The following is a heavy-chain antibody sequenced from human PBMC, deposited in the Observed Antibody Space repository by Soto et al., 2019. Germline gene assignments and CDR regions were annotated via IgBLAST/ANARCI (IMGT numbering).Heavy chain of an antibody. V-gene: IGHV3-21*01. CDR1: GFTFSSYS. CDR3: ERDYKGDGPDAGGHFGY. Sequence: GGSLRLSCAASGFTFSSYSMNWVRQAPGKGLEWVSSISSSSSYIYYADSVKGRSTISRDNAKNSLYLQMNSLRAEDTAVYYCERDYKGDGPDAGGHFGYWGQGTLVTVSS. J-gene: IGHJ4*02. D-gene: IGHD3-3*02. CDR2: ISSSSSYI.